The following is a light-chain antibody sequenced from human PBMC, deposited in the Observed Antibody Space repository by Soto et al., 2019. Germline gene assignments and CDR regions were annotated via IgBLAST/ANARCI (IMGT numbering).Light chain of an antibody. CDR3: QQYNDWPLT. CDR2: GAS. CDR1: PSVSDN. Sequence: EIVLTQSPATLSVSPGERVTLSCRASPSVSDNLAWYQQKPGQAPRLLIYGASIRATDIPARFSGSGSGTEFSLTISSLQSEDFAVYYCQQYNDWPLTFGGGTKVDIK. V-gene: IGKV3D-15*01. J-gene: IGKJ4*01.